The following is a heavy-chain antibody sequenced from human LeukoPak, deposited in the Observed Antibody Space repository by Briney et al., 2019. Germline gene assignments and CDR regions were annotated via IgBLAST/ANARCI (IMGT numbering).Heavy chain of an antibody. D-gene: IGHD2-2*02. J-gene: IGHJ6*03. Sequence: SETLSLTCAVYGGSFSGYYWSWIRQPPGKGLEWIGEINHSGSTNYNPSLKSRVTISVDTSKNQFSLKLSSVTAADTAVYYCARAAGNQLLYIYYYYYMDVWGKGTTVTVSS. V-gene: IGHV4-34*01. CDR2: INHSGST. CDR3: ARAAGNQLLYIYYYYYMDV. CDR1: GGSFSGYY.